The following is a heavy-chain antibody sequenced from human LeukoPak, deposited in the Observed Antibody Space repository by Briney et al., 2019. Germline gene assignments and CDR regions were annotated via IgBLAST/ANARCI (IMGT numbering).Heavy chain of an antibody. CDR3: AKESSIAVADSFDY. J-gene: IGHJ4*02. CDR2: LSDSGGNT. CDR1: GFSSSTYA. V-gene: IGHV3-23*01. D-gene: IGHD6-19*01. Sequence: GGSLRLSCTASGFSSSTYAMSWVRQAPGEGLEWVSGLSDSGGNTIYADSVKGRFTISRDNSKNTLYLQMNSLRAEDTAEYYCAKESSIAVADSFDYWGQGTLVTVSS.